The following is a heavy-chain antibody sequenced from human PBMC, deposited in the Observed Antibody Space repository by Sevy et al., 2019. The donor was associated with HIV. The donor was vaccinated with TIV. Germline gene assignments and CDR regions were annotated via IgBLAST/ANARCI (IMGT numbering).Heavy chain of an antibody. J-gene: IGHJ4*02. D-gene: IGHD6-19*01. Sequence: GGSLRLSCAISGFTVNDKYIIWVRQAPGKGLEWVSVIFSSGSTYYADSARGRFTISRDNSKNTVYLQMNSLRAEDTAVYYCVSLFLSYRSGWSYFDYWGQGTLVTVSS. V-gene: IGHV3-66*02. CDR3: VSLFLSYRSGWSYFDY. CDR2: IFSSGST. CDR1: GFTVNDKY.